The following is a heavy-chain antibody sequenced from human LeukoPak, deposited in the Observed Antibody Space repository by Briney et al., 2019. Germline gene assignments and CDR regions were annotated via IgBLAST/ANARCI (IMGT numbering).Heavy chain of an antibody. CDR2: IHYSGNT. Sequence: SETLSLSCTVSAGSISSGGYYWVWIHQPPGKGLVWIGSIHYSGNTYYNTSLKSRVTISVDTSKNQFSLKLTSVTTADTAVYYCARQRCSSTSCRYYYYYMDVWGKGTTVTVSS. CDR3: ARQRCSSTSCRYYYYYMDV. CDR1: AGSISSGGYY. V-gene: IGHV4-39*01. D-gene: IGHD2-2*01. J-gene: IGHJ6*03.